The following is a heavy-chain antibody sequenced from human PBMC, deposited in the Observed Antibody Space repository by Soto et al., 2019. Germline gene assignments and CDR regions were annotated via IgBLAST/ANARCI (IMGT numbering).Heavy chain of an antibody. D-gene: IGHD2-2*01. CDR1: GFTFISYA. CDR3: AKDQCSSTSCYSPYYYGMDV. CDR2: ISGSGGST. V-gene: IGHV3-23*01. J-gene: IGHJ6*02. Sequence: PWGSLRLSCAASGFTFISYAISCVRHSPLKWLEWVSAISGSGGSTYYADSVKGRFTISRDNSKNTLYLQMNSLRAEDTAVYYCAKDQCSSTSCYSPYYYGMDVWGQGTTVTVSS.